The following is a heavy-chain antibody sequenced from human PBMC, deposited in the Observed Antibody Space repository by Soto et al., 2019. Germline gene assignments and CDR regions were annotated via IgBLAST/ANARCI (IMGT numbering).Heavy chain of an antibody. D-gene: IGHD3-22*01. CDR1: GGSISSSSYY. J-gene: IGHJ4*02. CDR2: IYYSGST. CDR3: ARGGWSYYYDSSGYYYDY. Sequence: PSETLSLTCTVSGGSISSSSYYWGWIRQPPGKGLEWIGSIYYSGSTYYNPSLKSRVTISVDTSKNQFSLKLSSVTAADTAVYYCARGGWSYYYDSSGYYYDYWGQGTLVTVS. V-gene: IGHV4-39*07.